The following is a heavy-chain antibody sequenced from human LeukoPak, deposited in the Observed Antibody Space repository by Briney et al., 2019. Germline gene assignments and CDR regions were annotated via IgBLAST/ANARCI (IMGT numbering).Heavy chain of an antibody. CDR2: IYYSGST. D-gene: IGHD1-26*01. CDR1: GGSISSYY. Sequence: KPSETLSLTCTVSGGSISSYYWSWIRQPPGKGLEWIGYIYYSGSTNYNPSLKSRVTISVDTSKNQFSLKLSSVTAADTAVYYCARLPPPGAGFFDYWGQGTLVTVSS. V-gene: IGHV4-59*08. CDR3: ARLPPPGAGFFDY. J-gene: IGHJ4*02.